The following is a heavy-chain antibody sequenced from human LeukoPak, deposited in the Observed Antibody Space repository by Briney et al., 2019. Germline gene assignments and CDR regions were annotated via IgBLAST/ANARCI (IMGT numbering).Heavy chain of an antibody. CDR1: GGTFSSYA. CDR2: INTNTGNP. J-gene: IGHJ6*02. V-gene: IGHV7-4-1*02. CDR3: ARDQNYYDSSGYYYYYYGMDV. D-gene: IGHD3-22*01. Sequence: ASVKVSCKASGGTFSSYAISWVRQAPGQGLEWMGWINTNTGNPTYAQGFTGRFVFSLDTSVSTAYLQISSLKAEDTAVYYCARDQNYYDSSGYYYYYYGMDVWGQGTTVTVSS.